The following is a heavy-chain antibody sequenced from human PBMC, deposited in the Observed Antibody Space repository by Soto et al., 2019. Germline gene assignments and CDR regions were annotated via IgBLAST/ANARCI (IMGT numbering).Heavy chain of an antibody. Sequence: PGGSLRLSCAASGFTFSNYAMSWVRQAPGKGLEWVSGISGSGGSTHYADSVKGRFTNSRDNAKNTLYLQMNSLRAEDTAVYYCAKGPSIFGVVPIPEYYFDYWGQGTLVTVSS. CDR3: AKGPSIFGVVPIPEYYFDY. J-gene: IGHJ4*02. CDR2: ISGSGGST. CDR1: GFTFSNYA. D-gene: IGHD3-3*01. V-gene: IGHV3-23*01.